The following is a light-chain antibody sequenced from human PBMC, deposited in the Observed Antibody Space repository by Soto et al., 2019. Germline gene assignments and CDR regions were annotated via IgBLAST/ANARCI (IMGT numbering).Light chain of an antibody. J-gene: IGKJ5*01. Sequence: EIVLTQSPATLSLSPGERATLSCRASQTVSSSLAWYQQKPGQAPRLLIYEASNRATGIPARFSGSGSGADFTLTISSLEPEDFAVYYCQQYDQWPITFGQGTRLEIK. V-gene: IGKV3-11*01. CDR3: QQYDQWPIT. CDR1: QTVSSS. CDR2: EAS.